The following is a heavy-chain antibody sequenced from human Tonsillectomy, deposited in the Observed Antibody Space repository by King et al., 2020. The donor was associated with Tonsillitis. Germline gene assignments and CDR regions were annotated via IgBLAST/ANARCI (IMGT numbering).Heavy chain of an antibody. Sequence: VQLVESGGGLVQPGGSLRLSCAASGFTFSSYAMSWVRQAPGKGLEWVSVIYSGGSSTYYADSVKGRFTISRDNSKNTLYLQMNSLRAEDTAVYYCAKDSEDYGSWSYYNPFDYWGQGTLVTVSS. CDR3: AKDSEDYGSWSYYNPFDY. CDR2: IYSGGSST. CDR1: GFTFSSYA. D-gene: IGHD3-10*01. V-gene: IGHV3-23*03. J-gene: IGHJ4*02.